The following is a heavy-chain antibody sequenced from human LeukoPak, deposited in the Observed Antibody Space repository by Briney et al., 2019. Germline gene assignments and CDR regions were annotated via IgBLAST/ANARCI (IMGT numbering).Heavy chain of an antibody. J-gene: IGHJ6*03. CDR2: IYYSGST. V-gene: IGHV4-30-4*08. CDR3: ARESYSSSSVYYYYYYMDV. CDR1: GGSISSGDYY. Sequence: SQTLSLTCTVSGGSISSGDYYWSWIRQPPGKGLEWIGYIYYSGSTYYNPSLKSRVTISVDTSKNQFSLKLSSVTAADTAVYYCARESYSSSSVYYYYYYMDVWGKGTTVTVSS. D-gene: IGHD6-6*01.